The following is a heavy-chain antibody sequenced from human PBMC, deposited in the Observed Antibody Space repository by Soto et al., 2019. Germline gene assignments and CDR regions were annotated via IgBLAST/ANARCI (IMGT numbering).Heavy chain of an antibody. Sequence: QVQLVQSGAEVKKPGASVKVSCKASGYTFTSYAMHWVRQAPGQRLEWMGWINAGNGNTKYSQKFQGRVTITRDTSASTAYMELSSLRSEDTAVYYCASAPSGYCSSTSCSYFDYWGQGTLVTVSS. CDR1: GYTFTSYA. CDR3: ASAPSGYCSSTSCSYFDY. CDR2: INAGNGNT. D-gene: IGHD2-2*01. J-gene: IGHJ4*02. V-gene: IGHV1-3*01.